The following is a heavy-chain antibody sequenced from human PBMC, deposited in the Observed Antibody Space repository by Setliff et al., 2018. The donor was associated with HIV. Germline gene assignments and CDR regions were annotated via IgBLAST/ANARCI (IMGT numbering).Heavy chain of an antibody. V-gene: IGHV5-51*01. J-gene: IGHJ4*02. CDR3: AREHRLCSGERCVLPDY. Sequence: SGESLKISCQASGYTFTNHWIGWVRQMPGEGLEWMAIIYPGDPDVRYNPSFQGQVTVSVDESINTAYLQWSSLKASDTATYYCAREHRLCSGERCVLPDYWGQGTLVTVSS. CDR1: GYTFTNHW. D-gene: IGHD2-15*01. CDR2: IYPGDPDV.